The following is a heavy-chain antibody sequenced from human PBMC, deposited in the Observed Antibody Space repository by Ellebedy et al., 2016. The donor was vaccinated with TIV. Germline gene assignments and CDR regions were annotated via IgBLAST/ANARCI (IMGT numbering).Heavy chain of an antibody. CDR2: TNPNSGGT. J-gene: IGHJ4*02. V-gene: IGHV1-2*02. Sequence: AASVKVSCKASGYTFTGYYMHWVRQAPGQGLEWMGWTNPNSGGTNYAQKFQGRVTMTRDTPISTAYMELSRLRSDDTAVYYCARSMVRGATCFDYWGQGTLVTVSS. CDR3: ARSMVRGATCFDY. CDR1: GYTFTGYY. D-gene: IGHD3-10*01.